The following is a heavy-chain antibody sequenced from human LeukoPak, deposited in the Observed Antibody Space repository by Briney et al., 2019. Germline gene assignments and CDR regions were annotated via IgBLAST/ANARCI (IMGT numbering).Heavy chain of an antibody. J-gene: IGHJ6*03. V-gene: IGHV1-2*02. CDR1: GYTFTGYY. CDR3: ARGPRITIFGVVIYYYYYMDV. CDR2: INPNSGGT. Sequence: GASVTVSCKASGYTFTGYYMHWVRQAPGQGIEWMGWINPNSGGTNYAQKFQGRVTMTRDTSISTAYMELSRLRSDDTAVYYCARGPRITIFGVVIYYYYYMDVWGKGTTVTVSS. D-gene: IGHD3-3*01.